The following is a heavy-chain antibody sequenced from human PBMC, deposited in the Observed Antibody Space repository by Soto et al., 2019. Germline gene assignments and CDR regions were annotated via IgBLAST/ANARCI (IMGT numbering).Heavy chain of an antibody. J-gene: IGHJ6*02. V-gene: IGHV4-61*01. CDR3: ARVPWFGESSLYFYYAMDV. CDR1: GGSVSSANYY. D-gene: IGHD3-10*01. CDR2: SHYSGST. Sequence: QVQLQESGPGLVKPSETLSLTCTVFGGSVSSANYYWNWIRQPPGKGLEWVGWSHYSGSTYYSPSLKSRVTTSVDTSKNQFSLKLSSVIAADTAVYYCARVPWFGESSLYFYYAMDVWGQGTKVTVSS.